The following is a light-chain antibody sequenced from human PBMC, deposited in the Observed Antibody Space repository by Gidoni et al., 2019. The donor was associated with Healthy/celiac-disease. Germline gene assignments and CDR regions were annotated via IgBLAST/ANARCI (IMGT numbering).Light chain of an antibody. CDR1: QSISSW. CDR2: KAS. J-gene: IGKJ3*01. Sequence: DIQMTQSPSTLSASVGDRVTSTCRTSQSISSWLAWYQQKPGKAPKLLIYKASSLESGVPSRFSCSGSGTEFTLTISSLQPDDFATYYCQQYNSYSPGFTFGPGTKVDIK. V-gene: IGKV1-5*03. CDR3: QQYNSYSPGFT.